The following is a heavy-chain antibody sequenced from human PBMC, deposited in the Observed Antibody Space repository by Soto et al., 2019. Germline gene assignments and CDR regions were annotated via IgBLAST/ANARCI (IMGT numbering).Heavy chain of an antibody. V-gene: IGHV1-69*01. Sequence: QVQLVQSGAEVKKPGSSVNVSCKASGCTFNSYAISWERQAPGQGLEWTGGIIPIFGTPNYAQKFQGRVTVTADQSTSTAYMELSSLRSEDTAVYYCAREGEGIVGDTLAYWGQGTLGTVSS. CDR2: IIPIFGTP. CDR3: AREGEGIVGDTLAY. D-gene: IGHD1-26*01. J-gene: IGHJ1*01. CDR1: GCTFNSYA.